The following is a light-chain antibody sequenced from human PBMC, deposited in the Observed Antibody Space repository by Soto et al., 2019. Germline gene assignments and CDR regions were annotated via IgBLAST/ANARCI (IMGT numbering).Light chain of an antibody. CDR2: GAS. CDR1: QSISTY. J-gene: IGKJ4*01. V-gene: IGKV1-39*01. Sequence: DIQMTQSPSSLSASVGDRVTITCRASQSISTYLNWYQQKLGKAPKLLISGASSLQGGVPSRFSGSGSGTDFTLTISSLQPEDFATYYCQQGSFTLTFGGGTKLKIK. CDR3: QQGSFTLT.